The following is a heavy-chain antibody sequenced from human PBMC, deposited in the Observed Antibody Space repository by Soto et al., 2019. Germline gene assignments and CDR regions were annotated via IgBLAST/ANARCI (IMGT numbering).Heavy chain of an antibody. V-gene: IGHV3-48*01. CDR3: ARDLSWGSNWYYYMDV. CDR2: ISSSSSVI. J-gene: IGHJ6*03. CDR1: GFILSDRA. D-gene: IGHD7-27*01. Sequence: PGRSQRLFCATYGFILSDRAMHWTRQAPGKGLEWVSYISSSSSVIDYADSVKGRFTVSRDNARNSLYLQMNSLRAEDTAVYYCARDLSWGSNWYYYMDVWGKGTTVTVSS.